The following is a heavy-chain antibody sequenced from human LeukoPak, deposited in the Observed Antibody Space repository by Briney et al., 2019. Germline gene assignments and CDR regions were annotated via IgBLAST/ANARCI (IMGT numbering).Heavy chain of an antibody. CDR3: ARGDYITVAGAEFDY. V-gene: IGHV3-30*03. CDR1: GFTFSSYG. Sequence: GGSLRLTCAASGFTFSSYGMPWVRQAPGKGLVGVAVISYDGSDKSYADSVKGRFTISRDNSKNTLFLQMNSLRAEETAVYFCARGDYITVAGAEFDYWGQGTLVTVSS. CDR2: ISYDGSDK. J-gene: IGHJ4*02. D-gene: IGHD6-19*01.